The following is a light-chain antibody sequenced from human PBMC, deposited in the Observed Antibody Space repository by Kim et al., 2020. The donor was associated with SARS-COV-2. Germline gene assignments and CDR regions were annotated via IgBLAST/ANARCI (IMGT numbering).Light chain of an antibody. CDR2: DAS. J-gene: IGKJ4*01. Sequence: SPGERATLSCRASQGVSTYLAWYQQKPGQPPRLLIYDASTRATGIPDRFSGSGSGTEFTLTVNSLEPEDFAVYYCQHRLDWPLAFGGGTKVDIK. CDR1: QGVSTY. CDR3: QHRLDWPLA. V-gene: IGKV3D-11*01.